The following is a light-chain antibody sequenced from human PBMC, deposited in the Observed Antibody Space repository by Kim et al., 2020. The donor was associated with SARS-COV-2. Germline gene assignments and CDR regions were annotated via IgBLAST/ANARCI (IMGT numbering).Light chain of an antibody. CDR2: EVT. Sequence: QSALTQPPSASGSPGQSVTISCTATGADLGGRDFVSWYQQHPGKAPKLIIYEVTKRPSGVPGRFSGSKSGTTAFLTVSGLQSEDEADYYCSTYAGIRVFGGGTQLTVL. J-gene: IGLJ3*02. V-gene: IGLV2-8*01. CDR3: STYAGIRV. CDR1: GADLGGRDF.